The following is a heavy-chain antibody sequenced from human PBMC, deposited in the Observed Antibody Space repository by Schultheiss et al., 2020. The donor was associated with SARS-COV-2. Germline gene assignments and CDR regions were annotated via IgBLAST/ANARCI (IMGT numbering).Heavy chain of an antibody. V-gene: IGHV4-34*01. CDR1: GGSFSGFY. CDR2: INNSGST. CDR3: AREGRAAAGPQDYMDV. D-gene: IGHD6-13*01. Sequence: SQTLSLTCAVYGGSFSGFYWNWIRQPPGKGLEWIGEINNSGSTNYNPSLKSRVTISVDTSKNQFSLKLSSVTAADTAVYYCAREGRAAAGPQDYMDVWGKGTTVTVSS. J-gene: IGHJ6*03.